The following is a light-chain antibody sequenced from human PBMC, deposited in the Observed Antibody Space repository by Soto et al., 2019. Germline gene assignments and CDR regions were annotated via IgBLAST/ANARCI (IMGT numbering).Light chain of an antibody. Sequence: QLVLTQPPSASGTPGQRVTISCSGSSYNIGSNTVNRYQQLPGTAPKLLIYSNNQRPSGVPDRFSGSKSGTSASLAISGLQSEDEADYYCAAWDDSLNGWVFGGGTQLTVL. CDR1: SYNIGSNT. V-gene: IGLV1-44*01. J-gene: IGLJ7*01. CDR3: AAWDDSLNGWV. CDR2: SNN.